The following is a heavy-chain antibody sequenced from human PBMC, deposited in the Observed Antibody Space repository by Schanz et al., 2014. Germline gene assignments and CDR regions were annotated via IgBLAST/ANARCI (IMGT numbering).Heavy chain of an antibody. J-gene: IGHJ2*01. Sequence: VVESGGGLVKPGGSLRLSCAASGFTFSNYAMSWVRQAPGKGLDWVSVIYTSGSTYYADSVRGRFTISRDNSMNTLSLQMNGLSADDTAIYYCAKGQGAVINNWYFDLWGRGTLVTVSS. V-gene: IGHV3-23*04. D-gene: IGHD2-21*01. CDR3: AKGQGAVINNWYFDL. CDR2: IYTSGST. CDR1: GFTFSNYA.